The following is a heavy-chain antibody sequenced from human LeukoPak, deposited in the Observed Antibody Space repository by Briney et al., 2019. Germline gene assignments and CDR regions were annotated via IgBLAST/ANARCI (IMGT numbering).Heavy chain of an antibody. Sequence: PGGSLGLSCAASGFTFSKTWMSWVRQAPGKGLEWVACIMEDGSVQKYVDSVRGRFTISRDNARNSLYLQMNSLRVEDTAVYYCAKDRVGGALEFWGQGTLAIVSS. CDR2: IMEDGSVQ. J-gene: IGHJ4*02. CDR1: GFTFSKTW. D-gene: IGHD2-21*01. CDR3: AKDRVGGALEF. V-gene: IGHV3-7*01.